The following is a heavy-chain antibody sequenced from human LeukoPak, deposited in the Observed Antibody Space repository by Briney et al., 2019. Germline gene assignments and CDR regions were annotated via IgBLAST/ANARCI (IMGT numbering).Heavy chain of an antibody. J-gene: IGHJ4*02. D-gene: IGHD2-2*01. Sequence: GGSLRLSCAASGFTFSSYGMHWVRQAPGKGLEWVAFIRYDGSNKYYADSVKGRFTISRDNSKNTLYLQMNSLRAEDTAVYYCAKGGRYCGSTSCFVLDYWGQGTLVTVSS. V-gene: IGHV3-30*02. CDR3: AKGGRYCGSTSCFVLDY. CDR2: IRYDGSNK. CDR1: GFTFSSYG.